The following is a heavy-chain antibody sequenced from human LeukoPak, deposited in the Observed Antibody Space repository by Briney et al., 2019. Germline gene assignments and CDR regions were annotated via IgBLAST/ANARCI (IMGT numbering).Heavy chain of an antibody. CDR1: GFTFSSYW. V-gene: IGHV3-7*03. Sequence: GGSLRISCEASGFTFSSYWMSWVRQAPGKGLEWVANIKQDGSEKYYVDSVKGRFTISRDNAKNSLYLQMNSLRAEDTAVYYCARTSSQYVDAFDIWGQGTMVTVSS. J-gene: IGHJ3*02. D-gene: IGHD2-15*01. CDR2: IKQDGSEK. CDR3: ARTSSQYVDAFDI.